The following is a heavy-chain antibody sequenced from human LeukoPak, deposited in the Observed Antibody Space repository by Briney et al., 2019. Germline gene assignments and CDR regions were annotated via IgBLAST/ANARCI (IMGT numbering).Heavy chain of an antibody. CDR2: SHNGNSV. CDR1: GFTFNRYW. D-gene: IGHD3-10*01. V-gene: IGHV3-74*01. J-gene: IGHJ4*02. Sequence: GGSLRLSCAASGFTFNRYWMHWVRQVPGKEVVWVSHSHNGNSVSYADSVKGRFTVSRDNAKNTLYLQMNRLRAEDTAAYYCVRHNYGYDYWGQGTLVTVSS. CDR3: VRHNYGYDY.